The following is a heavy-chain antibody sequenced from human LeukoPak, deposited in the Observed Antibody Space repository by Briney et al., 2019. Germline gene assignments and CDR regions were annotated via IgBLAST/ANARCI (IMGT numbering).Heavy chain of an antibody. J-gene: IGHJ6*03. CDR1: GGSFSGYY. V-gene: IGHV4-34*01. CDR3: ARTVRRYYDFWSGYSSYYYMDV. CDR2: INHSGST. D-gene: IGHD3-3*01. Sequence: PSETLSLTCAVYGGSFSGYYWSWIRQPPGKGLEWIGEINHSGSTNYNPSLKSRVTISVDTSKNQFSLKLSSVTAADTAVYYCARTVRRYYDFWSGYSSYYYMDVWGKGPRSPSP.